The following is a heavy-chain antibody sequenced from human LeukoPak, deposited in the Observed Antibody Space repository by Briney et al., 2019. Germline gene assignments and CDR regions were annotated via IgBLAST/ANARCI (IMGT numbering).Heavy chain of an antibody. CDR2: INPNSGGT. Sequence: GASVKVSCKASGFTFSSYYMHWVRQAPGQGLEWMGWINPNSGGTSYAQKFQGWVTMTRDTSISTAYMELSRLRSDDTAVYYCARDRSRPEYYYDSSGSDAFDIWGQGTMVTVSS. CDR3: ARDRSRPEYYYDSSGSDAFDI. J-gene: IGHJ3*02. V-gene: IGHV1-2*04. D-gene: IGHD3-22*01. CDR1: GFTFSSYY.